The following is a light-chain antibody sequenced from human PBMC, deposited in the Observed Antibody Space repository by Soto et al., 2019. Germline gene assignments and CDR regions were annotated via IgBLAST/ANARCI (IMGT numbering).Light chain of an antibody. J-gene: IGKJ1*01. V-gene: IGKV1-5*03. CDR3: HQDNSRGS. CDR2: QAS. Sequence: DIRMTQSPSTLSASVGDRVTITCRASQSISNWLAWYQQKPGKAPKLLIYQASTLETGVPSRFSASGSGTEFTLSIRALQPDDFATYYCHQDNSRGSFGQGTKVEIK. CDR1: QSISNW.